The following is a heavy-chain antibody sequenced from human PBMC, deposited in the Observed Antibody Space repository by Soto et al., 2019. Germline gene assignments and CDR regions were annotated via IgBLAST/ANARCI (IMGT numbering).Heavy chain of an antibody. CDR1: GDSVSSNTAA. D-gene: IGHD6-19*01. CDR3: ARGVAGSGFDL. Sequence: PSQTLSLTCAISGDSVSSNTAAWNWIMSSPSRGLEWLGRTYYRSNWRHDYAVSVKSRITVNPDTSKNHFSLQLNSVTPDDTAVYYCARGVAGSGFDLWGQGTLVTVSS. CDR2: TYYRSNWRH. J-gene: IGHJ4*02. V-gene: IGHV6-1*01.